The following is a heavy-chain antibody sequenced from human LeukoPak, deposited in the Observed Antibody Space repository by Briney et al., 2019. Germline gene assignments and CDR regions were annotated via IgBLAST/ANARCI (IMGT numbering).Heavy chain of an antibody. CDR2: IRSKAYGGTA. CDR1: GFIFGDYA. CDR3: ARSKTHDVDAFDI. J-gene: IGHJ3*02. Sequence: GGSLRLSCTGSGFIFGDYAMNWVRQAPGKGLEWVGVIRSKAYGGTAEYAASVKGRFTISRDDSKSIAYLQMNSLRAEDTAVYYCARSKTHDVDAFDIWGQGTMVTVSS. V-gene: IGHV3-49*04.